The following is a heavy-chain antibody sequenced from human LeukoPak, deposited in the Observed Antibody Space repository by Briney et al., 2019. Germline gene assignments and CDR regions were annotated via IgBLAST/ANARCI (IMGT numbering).Heavy chain of an antibody. Sequence: PSETLSLTCTVSGGPVSSGSYYWSWIRQPPGKGLEWIGYIYYSGSTNYNPSLKSRVTISVDTSKNQFSLKLSSVTAADTAVYYCARVSYYGSGSYFLDYWGQGTLVTVSS. J-gene: IGHJ4*02. CDR3: ARVSYYGSGSYFLDY. CDR1: GGPVSSGSYY. V-gene: IGHV4-61*01. CDR2: IYYSGST. D-gene: IGHD3-10*01.